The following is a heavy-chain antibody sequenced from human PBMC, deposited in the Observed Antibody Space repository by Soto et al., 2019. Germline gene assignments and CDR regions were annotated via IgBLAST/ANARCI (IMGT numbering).Heavy chain of an antibody. J-gene: IGHJ4*02. CDR1: GFSLSSGGVGG. CDR3: TSAPHSSSSRLDY. V-gene: IGHV2-5*02. CDR2: IYWDDDT. Sequence: QITLKESGPPLVKPTQTLTLTCSFSGFSLSSGGVGGVGWIRQPPGKALEWLAIIYWDDDTRYRPSLRKRLSITKDTSKNQVVLTMTNMDPVETATYSCTSAPHSSSSRLDYWGQGTMGPVSS. D-gene: IGHD6-6*01.